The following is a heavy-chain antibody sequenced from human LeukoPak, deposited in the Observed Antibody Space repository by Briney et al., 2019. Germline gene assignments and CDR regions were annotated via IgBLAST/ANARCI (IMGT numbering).Heavy chain of an antibody. D-gene: IGHD2-2*01. CDR2: INPNSGGT. CDR1: GYTFTGYY. J-gene: IGHJ5*02. V-gene: IGHV1-2*02. Sequence: GASVKVSCKASGYTFTGYYMHWVRQAPGQGLEWMGWINPNSGGTNYAQKFQGRVTMTRDTSISTAYMELSRLRSDDTAVYYCARGGPWKYCSSTSCPPRGHWFDPWGQGTLVTVSS. CDR3: ARGGPWKYCSSTSCPPRGHWFDP.